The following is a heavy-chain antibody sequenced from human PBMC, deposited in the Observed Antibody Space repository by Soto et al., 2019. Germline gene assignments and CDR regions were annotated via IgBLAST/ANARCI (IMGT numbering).Heavy chain of an antibody. V-gene: IGHV1-18*01. J-gene: IGHJ4*01. CDR2: ISAYNGNT. D-gene: IGHD3-22*01. CDR3: ARDSPSGLVVPAPYYFDH. CDR1: GYTFTSYG. Sequence: ASVKVSCKASGYTFTSYGISWVRQAPGQGLEWMGWISAYNGNTNYAQKLQGRVTMTTDTSTSTAYMELRSLRSDDTAVYYCARDSPSGLVVPAPYYFDHWGHGTLVTVSS.